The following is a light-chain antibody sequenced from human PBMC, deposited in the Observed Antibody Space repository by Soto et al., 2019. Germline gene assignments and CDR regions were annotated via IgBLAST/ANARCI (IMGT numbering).Light chain of an antibody. CDR1: QSVGSY. CDR3: QQRSNWPPIT. Sequence: DILLTQSPATLSLFSGERATLSCLASQSVGSYLAWYQHKPGQAPRLLIHDASNRAPGIPARFSGSGSGTDFTLTISTLEPEDFALYYCQQRSNWPPITFGQGTRLEIK. CDR2: DAS. J-gene: IGKJ5*01. V-gene: IGKV3-11*01.